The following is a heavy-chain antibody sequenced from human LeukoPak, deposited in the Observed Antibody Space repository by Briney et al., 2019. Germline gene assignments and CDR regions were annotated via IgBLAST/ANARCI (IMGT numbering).Heavy chain of an antibody. CDR1: GGSFSGY. V-gene: IGHV4-34*01. CDR3: AREFMSDAFDI. D-gene: IGHD3-16*01. J-gene: IGHJ3*02. Sequence: SETLSLTCGVYGGSFSGYWSWIRQPPGKGLEWIGEIHHSGSTNYSPSLKSRVTMSGDTSNNQFSLKLSSVTAADTAVYYCAREFMSDAFDIWGQGTMVTVSS. CDR2: IHHSGST.